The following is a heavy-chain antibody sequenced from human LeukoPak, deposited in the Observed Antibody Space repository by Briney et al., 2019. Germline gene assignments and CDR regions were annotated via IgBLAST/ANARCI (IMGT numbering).Heavy chain of an antibody. J-gene: IGHJ4*02. V-gene: IGHV4-59*01. D-gene: IGHD5-24*01. CDR3: ARYRGTYGYYFDY. Sequence: RPSETLSLTCTVSGGSISSYYWSWIRQPPGKGLEWIGYIYYSGSTNYNPSLKSRVTISVDTSKNQFSLKLSSVTAADTAVYYCARYRGTYGYYFDYWGQGKLVIVSS. CDR2: IYYSGST. CDR1: GGSISSYY.